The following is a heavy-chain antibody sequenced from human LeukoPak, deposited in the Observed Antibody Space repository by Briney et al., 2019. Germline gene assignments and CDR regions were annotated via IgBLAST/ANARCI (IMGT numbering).Heavy chain of an antibody. CDR3: ARVGDQYSSSPLNYFDY. V-gene: IGHV4-34*01. D-gene: IGHD6-13*01. J-gene: IGHJ4*02. Sequence: KPSETLSLTCAVYGGSFSGYYWSCIRQPPGKGLEWIGEINHSGSTNYNPSLKSRVTISVDTSKNQFSLKLSSVTAADTAVYYCARVGDQYSSSPLNYFDYWGQGTLVTVSS. CDR1: GGSFSGYY. CDR2: INHSGST.